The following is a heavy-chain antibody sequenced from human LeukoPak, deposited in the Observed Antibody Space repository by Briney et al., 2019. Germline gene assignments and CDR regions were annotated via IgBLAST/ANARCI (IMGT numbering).Heavy chain of an antibody. D-gene: IGHD3-10*01. CDR2: IRSGSGFT. Sequence: GGSLRLSCAASGFTFSSYTMNWVRQAPGQELEWVSSIRSGSGFTFSADSVKGRFTISRDNAKNSLYLQMSSLRVEDTAVYYCARVDGESRDCWGQGTLVTVSS. V-gene: IGHV3-21*01. J-gene: IGHJ4*02. CDR1: GFTFSSYT. CDR3: ARVDGESRDC.